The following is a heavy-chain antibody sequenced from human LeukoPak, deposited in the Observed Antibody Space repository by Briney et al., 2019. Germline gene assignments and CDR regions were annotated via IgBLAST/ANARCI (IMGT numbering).Heavy chain of an antibody. CDR1: GFTLSNYV. J-gene: IGHJ4*02. CDR3: AKGEMTTATPFDY. CDR2: ISSRGGTS. Sequence: GGSLRLSCAASGFTLSNYVMNWVRQAPGRGLEWVSAISSRGGTSYYADSVKGRFTFSRDNSKNTLYLQMNSLRAEDTAVYYCAKGEMTTATPFDYWGQGTLVTVSS. V-gene: IGHV3-23*01. D-gene: IGHD4-11*01.